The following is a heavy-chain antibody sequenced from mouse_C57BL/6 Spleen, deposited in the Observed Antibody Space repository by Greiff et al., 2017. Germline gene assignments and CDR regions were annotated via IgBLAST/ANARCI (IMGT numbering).Heavy chain of an antibody. Sequence: EVKLVESGGGLVKPGGSLKLSCAASGFTFSDYGMHCVRQAPEKGLEWVAYISSGSSTIYYADTVKGRFTISRDNAKNTLFLQMTSLRSEDTAMYYCARNLLLRSYYFDYWGQGTTLTVSS. V-gene: IGHV5-17*01. CDR3: ARNLLLRSYYFDY. CDR1: GFTFSDYG. J-gene: IGHJ2*01. CDR2: ISSGSSTI. D-gene: IGHD1-1*01.